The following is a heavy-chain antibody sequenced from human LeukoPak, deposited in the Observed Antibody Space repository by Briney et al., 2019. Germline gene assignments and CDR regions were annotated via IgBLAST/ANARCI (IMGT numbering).Heavy chain of an antibody. V-gene: IGHV4-34*01. D-gene: IGHD3-22*01. CDR1: GGSFSGYY. CDR2: INHSGST. CDR3: ATSSGYLDY. Sequence: KPSETLSLTCAVYGGSFSGYYWSWIRQPPGKGLEWIGEINHSGSTNYNPSLKSRVTISVDTSKNQLSLKLSSVTAADTAVYYCATSSGYLDYWGQGTLVTVSS. J-gene: IGHJ4*02.